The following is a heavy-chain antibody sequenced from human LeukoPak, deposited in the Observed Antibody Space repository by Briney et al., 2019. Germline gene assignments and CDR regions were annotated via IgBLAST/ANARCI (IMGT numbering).Heavy chain of an antibody. CDR2: ISSSSSYI. CDR1: GFTFSSYS. CDR3: ARVTVAAAGQQFDY. J-gene: IGHJ4*02. V-gene: IGHV3-21*01. D-gene: IGHD6-13*01. Sequence: PGGSLRLSCAASGFTFSSYSMNWVRQAPGKGLEWVSSISSSSSYIYYADSVKGRFTISRDNAKNSLYLQMNSLRAEDTAVYYCARVTVAAAGQQFDYWGQGTLVTVSS.